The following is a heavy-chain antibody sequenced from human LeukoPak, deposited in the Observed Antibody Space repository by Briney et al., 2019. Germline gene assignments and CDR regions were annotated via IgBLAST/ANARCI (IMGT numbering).Heavy chain of an antibody. D-gene: IGHD3-22*01. V-gene: IGHV3-7*01. J-gene: IGHJ4*02. CDR2: IKQDGSEK. CDR1: GFTFSSYW. CDR3: ARDHYDSSGYFGVIPNYFDY. Sequence: GGSLRLSCAASGFTFSSYWMSWVRQAPGKGLEWVANIKQDGSEKYYVDSVKGRFTISRDNAKNSLYLQMNSLRAEDTAVYYCARDHYDSSGYFGVIPNYFDYGGQGTLVTVSS.